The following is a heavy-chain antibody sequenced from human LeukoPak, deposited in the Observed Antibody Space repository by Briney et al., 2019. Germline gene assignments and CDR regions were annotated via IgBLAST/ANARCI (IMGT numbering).Heavy chain of an antibody. D-gene: IGHD5-18*01. Sequence: PGGSLRLSCAASGLTVRNNFMSWVRQAPGMGLEWVSVIYSDGSTYYEDSVKGRFTISRDNAKNSLYLQMNSLRAEDTALYYCAKDHVGLLDAFDIWGQGTMVTVSS. CDR2: IYSDGST. CDR1: GLTVRNNF. J-gene: IGHJ3*02. V-gene: IGHV3-53*05. CDR3: AKDHVGLLDAFDI.